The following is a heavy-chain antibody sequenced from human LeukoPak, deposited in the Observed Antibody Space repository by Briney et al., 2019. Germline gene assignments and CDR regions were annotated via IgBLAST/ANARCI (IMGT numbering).Heavy chain of an antibody. Sequence: GGSLRLSCAASGFTFSSYSMNWVRQAPGKGLEWVSSISSSSSYIYYADSVKGRFTISRDNAKNSLYLQMNSLRAEDTAVYYCARELAVAADAFDIWGQGTMVTVSS. CDR3: ARELAVAADAFDI. CDR2: ISSSSSYI. D-gene: IGHD6-19*01. CDR1: GFTFSSYS. J-gene: IGHJ3*02. V-gene: IGHV3-21*01.